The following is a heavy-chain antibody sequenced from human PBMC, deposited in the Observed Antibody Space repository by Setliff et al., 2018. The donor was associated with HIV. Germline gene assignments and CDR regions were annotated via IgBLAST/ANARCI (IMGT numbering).Heavy chain of an antibody. D-gene: IGHD2-2*01. Sequence: SETLSLTCTVSGDSISTSSWNWIRQPPGKGLEWIGYIYTSGSTNYNPSLKSRVTISADSSKHQFSLNLNSVTAADTAVYYCARRVVQDGSITSSNWFDPWGQRIPVTVSS. CDR2: IYTSGST. CDR1: GDSISTSS. J-gene: IGHJ5*02. V-gene: IGHV4-4*09. CDR3: ARRVVQDGSITSSNWFDP.